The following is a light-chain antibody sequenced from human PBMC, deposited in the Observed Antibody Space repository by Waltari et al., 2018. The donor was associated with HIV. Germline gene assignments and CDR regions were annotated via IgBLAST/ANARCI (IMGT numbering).Light chain of an antibody. V-gene: IGLV4-69*01. CDR3: QTWGTGTLV. Sequence: QLVLTQSPSASASLGASVKLTCTLSSGHSSYAIAWHQQQPEKGPRYLMKLNSDGSHSKGDGIPDRFSGSSSGAERYRTISSLQSEDEADYYFQTWGTGTLVFGGGTKLTVL. J-gene: IGLJ3*02. CDR2: LNSDGSH. CDR1: SGHSSYA.